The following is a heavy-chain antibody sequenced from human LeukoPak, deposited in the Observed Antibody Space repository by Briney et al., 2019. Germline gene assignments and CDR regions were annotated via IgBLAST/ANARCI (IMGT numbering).Heavy chain of an antibody. J-gene: IGHJ3*02. CDR3: ASRTWNGPGYYAFDI. CDR2: EGSAGGT. CDR1: GFTLTNYA. Sequence: PGGSLRLSCAASGFTLTNYAVSWVRQAPGQGLEWVSAEGSAGGTYYADSVKGRFTISRDNSGNTLSLQMNGLRVEDTAVYYCASRTWNGPGYYAFDIWGQGTMVTVSS. V-gene: IGHV3-23*01. D-gene: IGHD1-1*01.